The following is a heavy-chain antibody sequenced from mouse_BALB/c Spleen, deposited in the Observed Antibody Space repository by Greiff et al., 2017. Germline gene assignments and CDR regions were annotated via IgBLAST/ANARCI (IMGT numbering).Heavy chain of an antibody. V-gene: IGHV8-11*01. CDR2: IWWNDNK. D-gene: IGHD1-1*02. Sequence: QVTLKESGPGILQPSQTLSLTCSFSGFSLSTYGVGVGWIRQPSGKGLEWLAHIWWNDNKYYNTALKSRLTISKDTSNNQVFLKIASVDTADTATYYCARIGGRGYFDVWGAGTTVTVSS. CDR1: GFSLSTYGVG. CDR3: ARIGGRGYFDV. J-gene: IGHJ1*01.